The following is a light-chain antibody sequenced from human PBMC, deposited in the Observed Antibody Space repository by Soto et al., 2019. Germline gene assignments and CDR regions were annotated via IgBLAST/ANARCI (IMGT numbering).Light chain of an antibody. V-gene: IGKV1-39*01. CDR1: QGIRND. CDR3: QQSYSTPWT. CDR2: KAS. Sequence: DIQMTQSPSSLSASVGYRVTITCRASQGIRNDLGWYRQKPGKAPKLLIYKASTLKSGVPSRFSGSGSGTDFTLTISSLQPEDFATYYCQQSYSTPWTFGQGTKVDIK. J-gene: IGKJ1*01.